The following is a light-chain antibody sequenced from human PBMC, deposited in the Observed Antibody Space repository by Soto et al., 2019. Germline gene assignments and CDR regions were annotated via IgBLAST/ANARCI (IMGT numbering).Light chain of an antibody. J-gene: IGLJ2*01. CDR1: SSNIGADYD. CDR2: GNT. CDR3: QSYDISLSGHVV. V-gene: IGLV1-40*01. Sequence: QSVLTQPPSVSGAPGQRVTISCTGSSSNIGADYDVHWYRQLPGGAPQLLIYGNTNRPSGVPDRFSGSKSGTSASLAIAELQADDEADYFCQSYDISLSGHVVFGGGTKLTVL.